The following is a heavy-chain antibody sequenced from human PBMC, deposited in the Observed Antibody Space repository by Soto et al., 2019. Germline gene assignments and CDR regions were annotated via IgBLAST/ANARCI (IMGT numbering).Heavy chain of an antibody. CDR2: IYPGDSDT. D-gene: IGHD2-2*01. V-gene: IGHV5-51*01. Sequence: PVESQKISCKGSGYSFTSYWIGWVRQMPGKGLEWMGIIYPGDSDTRYSPSFQGQVTIPADKSISTAYLQWSSLKASDTAMYYCARVTRYAYYYYGMDVWGQGTTVTVSS. J-gene: IGHJ6*02. CDR3: ARVTRYAYYYYGMDV. CDR1: GYSFTSYW.